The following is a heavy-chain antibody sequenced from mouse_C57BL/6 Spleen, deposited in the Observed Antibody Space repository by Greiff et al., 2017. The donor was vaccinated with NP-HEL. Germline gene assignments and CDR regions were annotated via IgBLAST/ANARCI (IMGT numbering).Heavy chain of an antibody. CDR2: INPNNGGT. Sequence: VQLQQSGPELVKPGASVKISCKASGYTFTDYYMNWVKQSHGKSLEWIGDINPNNGGTSYNQKFKGKATLTVDKSSSTAYMELRSLTSEDSAVYYCARNLLDVWGTGTTVTVSS. D-gene: IGHD5-1*01. V-gene: IGHV1-26*01. CDR1: GYTFTDYY. J-gene: IGHJ1*03. CDR3: ARNLLDV.